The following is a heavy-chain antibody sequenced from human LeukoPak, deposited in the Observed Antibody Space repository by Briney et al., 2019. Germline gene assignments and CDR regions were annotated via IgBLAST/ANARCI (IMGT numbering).Heavy chain of an antibody. CDR3: ARDLWSTGIAADGPSPPGY. V-gene: IGHV3-30-3*01. Sequence: LPGGSLRLSCAVSGFTFSSYAMHWVRHAPGKGLEWVAVISYDGGNKYYSHSVKGRFTISRDNSKNTLYLQMNSLRAEDTAVYYCARDLWSTGIAADGPSPPGYWGQGTLVTVSS. CDR1: GFTFSSYA. J-gene: IGHJ4*02. D-gene: IGHD6-13*01. CDR2: ISYDGGNK.